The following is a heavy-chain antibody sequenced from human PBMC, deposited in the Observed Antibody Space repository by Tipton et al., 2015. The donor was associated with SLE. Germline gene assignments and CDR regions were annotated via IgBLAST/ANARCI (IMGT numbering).Heavy chain of an antibody. D-gene: IGHD1-14*01. V-gene: IGHV4-4*09. CDR2: IYTSGST. J-gene: IGHJ4*02. CDR3: ARNRLALDY. CDR1: GGSISSYY. Sequence: TLSLTCTVSGGSISSYYWSWIRQPPGKGLEWIGYIYTSGSTNYNPSLKSRVTISVDTSKNQFSLKLSSVTAADTAVYYCARNRLALDYWGQGTLVTVSS.